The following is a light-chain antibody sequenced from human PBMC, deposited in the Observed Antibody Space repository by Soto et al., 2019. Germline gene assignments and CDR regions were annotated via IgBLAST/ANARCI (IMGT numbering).Light chain of an antibody. CDR1: QSISSW. J-gene: IGKJ2*01. V-gene: IGKV1-5*03. CDR2: KES. CDR3: QHYNSYPYA. Sequence: DIQMTQSPSTLSASVGDRVTITCRASQSISSWLAWYQQKPGKAPKLLIYKESSLESGVPSRFSGSGSGAESTLTISSLQPDEFANYYCQHYNSYPYAFGQGTKLEIK.